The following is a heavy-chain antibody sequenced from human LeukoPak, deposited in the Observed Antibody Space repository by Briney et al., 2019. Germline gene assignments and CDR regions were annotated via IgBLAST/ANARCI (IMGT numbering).Heavy chain of an antibody. V-gene: IGHV3-33*01. CDR3: ARDRLATVTTFHFDY. D-gene: IGHD4-17*01. Sequence: GGSLRLSCAASGFTFSTYAMHWVRQAPGKGLEWVAVIWYDRTNKYYADSVKGRFTISRDNSKNTLYLQMSSLRAEDTAVYYCARDRLATVTTFHFDYWGQGTLVTVSS. CDR2: IWYDRTNK. CDR1: GFTFSTYA. J-gene: IGHJ4*02.